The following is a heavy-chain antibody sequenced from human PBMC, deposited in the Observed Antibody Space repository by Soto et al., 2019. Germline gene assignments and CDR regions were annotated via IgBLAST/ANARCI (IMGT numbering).Heavy chain of an antibody. D-gene: IGHD6-19*01. Sequence: QEQLKESGPGLAKPSETLSLTCTISVDSVRSPSKCWSWIRQPPGKALEWIAYLCYSGSTNSKPSVKSRAPISRDTSKNQFSLKMTSVTAEDTAVYYCARSAGGSGWLGGQGTLVTVSS. J-gene: IGHJ4*02. V-gene: IGHV4-61*01. CDR3: ARSAGGSGWL. CDR1: VDSVRSPSKC. CDR2: LCYSGST.